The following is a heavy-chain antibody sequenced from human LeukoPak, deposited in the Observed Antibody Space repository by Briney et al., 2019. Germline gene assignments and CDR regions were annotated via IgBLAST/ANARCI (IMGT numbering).Heavy chain of an antibody. J-gene: IGHJ4*02. CDR1: GDSISSGGYY. CDR3: ARGPSYDFWSGYYGFDS. CDR2: IFHTGST. D-gene: IGHD3-3*01. Sequence: PSQTLSLTCTVSGDSISSGGYYWSWIRQPPGKGLEWIGYIFHTGSTYYNPSLKSRVTISVDRSKNQFSLKLSSVTAADTAVYYCARGPSYDFWSGYYGFDSWGQGTLVTVSS. V-gene: IGHV4-30-2*01.